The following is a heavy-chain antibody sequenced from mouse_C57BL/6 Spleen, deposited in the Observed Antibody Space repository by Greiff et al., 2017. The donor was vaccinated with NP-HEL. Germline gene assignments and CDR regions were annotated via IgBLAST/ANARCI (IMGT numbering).Heavy chain of an antibody. Sequence: EVQLQQSVAELVRPGASVKLSCTASGFNIKNTYMHWVKQRPEQGLEWIGRIDPANGNTKYAPKFQGKATITADTSSNTAYLQLSSLTAEETAIYDCAMGGTTGGDCDYWGQGTTLTVSS. CDR1: GFNIKNTY. CDR2: IDPANGNT. J-gene: IGHJ2*01. CDR3: AMGGTTGGDCDY. V-gene: IGHV14-3*01. D-gene: IGHD2-14*01.